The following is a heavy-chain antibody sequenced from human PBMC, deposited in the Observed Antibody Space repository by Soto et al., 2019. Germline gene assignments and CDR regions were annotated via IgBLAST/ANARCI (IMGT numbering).Heavy chain of an antibody. CDR1: GGSISSSSYY. Sequence: SETLSLTCTVSGGSISSSSYYWGWIRQPPGKGLEWIGCIYYTGSTYYNPSLKSRLTISVDRSKNQFTLKLTSVTAADTAVYYCATSYGNAWYTYWGQGTQVTVSS. J-gene: IGHJ4*02. CDR3: ATSYGNAWYTY. V-gene: IGHV4-39*06. D-gene: IGHD6-13*01. CDR2: IYYTGST.